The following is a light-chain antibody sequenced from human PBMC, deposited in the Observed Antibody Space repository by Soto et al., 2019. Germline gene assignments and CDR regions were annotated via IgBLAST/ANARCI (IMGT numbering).Light chain of an antibody. V-gene: IGKV1-5*01. CDR3: QQYNSYPCT. J-gene: IGKJ1*01. CDR1: QSISSW. Sequence: DIQMTQSPSTLSASVGDRVTITCRASQSISSWLAWYQQKPGKVPKLLIYDASSLKSGVPSRFSGSGSGTEFTLTITRLQPDDFAAYYCQQYNSYPCTFGQGYKVEI. CDR2: DAS.